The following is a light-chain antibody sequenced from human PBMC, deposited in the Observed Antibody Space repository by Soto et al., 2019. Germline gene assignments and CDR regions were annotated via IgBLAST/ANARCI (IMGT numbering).Light chain of an antibody. V-gene: IGLV2-14*01. CDR2: EVS. CDR1: SSDIDHYNY. CDR3: SSYTTGNTN. J-gene: IGLJ2*01. Sequence: QSALTQPASVSGSPGQSITISCTGTSSDIDHYNYVSWFQQYPGKAPKVIIYEVSNRPSGLSNRFSGSKSGNTASLTISGLQADDEADYYCSSYTTGNTNFGGGTKLTVL.